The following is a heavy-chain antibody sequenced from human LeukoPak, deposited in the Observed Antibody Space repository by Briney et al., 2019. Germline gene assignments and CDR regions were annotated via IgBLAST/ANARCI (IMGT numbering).Heavy chain of an antibody. CDR1: GFTFSSYA. J-gene: IGHJ4*02. CDR3: AKSYSSGWKSFDY. CDR2: ISGSGGST. V-gene: IGHV3-23*01. Sequence: GGSLRLSCAASGFTFSSYAMSWVRQAPGKGLEWVSAISGSGGSTYYADSVKGRFTISRDNSKNTLYLQMNSLRAEDTAVCYCAKSYSSGWKSFDYWGQGTLVTVSS. D-gene: IGHD6-19*01.